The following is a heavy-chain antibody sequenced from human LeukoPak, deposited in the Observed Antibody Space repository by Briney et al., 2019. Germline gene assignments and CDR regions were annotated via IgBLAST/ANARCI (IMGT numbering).Heavy chain of an antibody. V-gene: IGHV1-8*01. D-gene: IGHD6-13*01. Sequence: ASVKVSCKASGHTFTSYDINWVRRATGQGLEWMGWMNPDSGNTGYAQKFQGRVTMTRNPSISTAYMELSSLTSEDTAVYYCARRIAAAGVGIVYWGQGTLVTVSS. J-gene: IGHJ4*02. CDR3: ARRIAAAGVGIVY. CDR2: MNPDSGNT. CDR1: GHTFTSYD.